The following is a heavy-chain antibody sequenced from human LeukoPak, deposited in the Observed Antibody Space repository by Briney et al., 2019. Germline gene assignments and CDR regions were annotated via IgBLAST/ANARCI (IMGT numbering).Heavy chain of an antibody. Sequence: SETLSLTCTVSGGSISSSSYYWGWIRQPPGKGLEWIGSIYYSGSTNYNPSLKSRVTISVDTSKNQFSLKLSSVTAADTAVYYCARDNGGNLAFDYWGQGTLVTVSS. CDR1: GGSISSSSYY. D-gene: IGHD4-23*01. J-gene: IGHJ4*02. CDR3: ARDNGGNLAFDY. V-gene: IGHV4-39*07. CDR2: IYYSGST.